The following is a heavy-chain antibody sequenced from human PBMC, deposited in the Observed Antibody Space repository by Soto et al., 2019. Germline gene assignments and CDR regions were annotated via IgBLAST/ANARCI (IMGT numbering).Heavy chain of an antibody. J-gene: IGHJ6*02. CDR1: GFTFSSYS. CDR3: ARALRIVGAYYYYGLDV. V-gene: IGHV3-48*02. D-gene: IGHD1-26*01. Sequence: GGSLRLSCAASGFTFSSYSMNWVRQAPGKGLEWVSYISSSSSTIYYADSVKGRFTISRDNAKNSLYLQMNSLRDEDTAVYYCARALRIVGAYYYYGLDVWGQGTTVTSP. CDR2: ISSSSSTI.